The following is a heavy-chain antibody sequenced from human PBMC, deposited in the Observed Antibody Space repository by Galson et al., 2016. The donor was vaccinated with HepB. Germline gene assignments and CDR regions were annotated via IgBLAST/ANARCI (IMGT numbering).Heavy chain of an antibody. CDR2: IHHSGST. J-gene: IGHJ3*01. CDR3: ARDNCDNYGHPLDF. D-gene: IGHD2/OR15-2a*01. V-gene: IGHV4-30-4*01. Sequence: LSLTCTVSGASITNGDYYWTWVRQPPGKGLEWIGYIHHSGSTYHNPSLNSPVTISIDTSKNQFSLQLSSVTAADTAVYYCARDNCDNYGHPLDFWGQGTMVTVSS. CDR1: GASITNGDYY.